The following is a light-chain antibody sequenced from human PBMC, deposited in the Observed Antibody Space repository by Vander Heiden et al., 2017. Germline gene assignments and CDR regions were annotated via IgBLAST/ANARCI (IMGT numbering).Light chain of an antibody. CDR3: QSYDSSLSGSV. J-gene: IGLJ2*01. V-gene: IGLV1-40*01. CDR2: GNS. Sequence: QSVLTQPPSVSGAPGQRVTISCTGRSSNIGAGYDVRVYQPVPGTAPKLRIDGNSNRPSGVPDRFSGSKSGTSASLAITGLQAEDEADYYCQSYDSSLSGSVFGGGTKLTVL. CDR1: SSNIGAGYD.